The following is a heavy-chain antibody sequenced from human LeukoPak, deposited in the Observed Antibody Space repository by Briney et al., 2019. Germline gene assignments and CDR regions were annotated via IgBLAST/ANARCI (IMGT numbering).Heavy chain of an antibody. Sequence: SETLSLTCTVSGGSISPYYWSWIRQPPGKGLEWIGYIYYSGSTNYNPSLTSRVTMSVDTSKNQFSLKLSSVTAADTAVYYCARGVAGNTVDYWGQGTLVTVSS. CDR3: ARGVAGNTVDY. J-gene: IGHJ4*02. CDR2: IYYSGST. D-gene: IGHD6-19*01. CDR1: GGSISPYY. V-gene: IGHV4-59*12.